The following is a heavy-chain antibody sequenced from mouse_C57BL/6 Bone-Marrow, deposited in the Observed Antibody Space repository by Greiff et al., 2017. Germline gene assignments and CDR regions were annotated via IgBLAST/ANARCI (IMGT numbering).Heavy chain of an antibody. Sequence: DVHLVESGGGLVKPGGSLKLSCAASGFTFSDYGMHWVRQAPEKGLEWVAYISSGSSTIYYADTVKGRFAISRDNAKNTLFLQMTSLRSEDTAMYYCAKGLVYYGSSLDYWGQGTTLTVSS. D-gene: IGHD1-1*01. J-gene: IGHJ2*01. CDR3: AKGLVYYGSSLDY. CDR2: ISSGSSTI. V-gene: IGHV5-17*01. CDR1: GFTFSDYG.